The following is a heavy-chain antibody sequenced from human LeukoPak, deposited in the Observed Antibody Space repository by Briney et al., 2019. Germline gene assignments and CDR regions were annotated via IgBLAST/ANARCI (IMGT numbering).Heavy chain of an antibody. CDR1: GFALSDYD. J-gene: IGHJ6*02. Sequence: GGSLRLSCAASGFALSDYDIHWVRQPIGKGLDWVSGLGSAGDKYHAGSERGRFTISREDAENSVYLQMNGLRPEDTAIYYCARAKRETSTRPWTSGMDVWGQGTRVTVSS. D-gene: IGHD3/OR15-3a*01. CDR2: LGSAGDK. V-gene: IGHV3-13*01. CDR3: ARAKRETSTRPWTSGMDV.